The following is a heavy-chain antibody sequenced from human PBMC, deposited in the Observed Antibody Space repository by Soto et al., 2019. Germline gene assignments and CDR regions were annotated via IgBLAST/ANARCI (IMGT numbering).Heavy chain of an antibody. Sequence: LRLSCAASGFAFSNYAMHLVRQAPGKGLEWVSPISTSIDATYYADSVKGRFTISRDDSKNTLYLQMNSLRAEDSAVYYCAKDRTVAARNFDYWGQGTQVTVSS. D-gene: IGHD6-6*01. CDR1: GFAFSNYA. V-gene: IGHV3-23*01. CDR2: ISTSIDAT. CDR3: AKDRTVAARNFDY. J-gene: IGHJ4*02.